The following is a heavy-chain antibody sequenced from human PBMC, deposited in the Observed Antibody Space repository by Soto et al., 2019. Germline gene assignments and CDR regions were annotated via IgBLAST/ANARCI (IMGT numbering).Heavy chain of an antibody. J-gene: IGHJ6*03. V-gene: IGHV4-31*03. CDR2: IYYSGNT. CDR3: ARALYYYYYMDV. CDR1: GGSISNGPYY. Sequence: QVQLQESGPGLVKPSQTLSLTCTVSGGSISNGPYYWSWIRQHPGRGLEWIGYIYYSGNTYYNPSLKSRVTISVDTSKNQFSLKLSSVTAADTAVYYCARALYYYYYMDVWGKGTTVTVSS.